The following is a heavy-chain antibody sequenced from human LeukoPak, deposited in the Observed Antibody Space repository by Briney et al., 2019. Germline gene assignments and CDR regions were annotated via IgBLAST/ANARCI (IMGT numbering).Heavy chain of an antibody. V-gene: IGHV4-59*08. CDR3: ARHTHRYGSGSYLDYFDY. CDR2: IYYSGST. Sequence: SETLSLTCTVSGGSISSYYWRWIRQPPGKGLVWIGYIYYSGSTNHNPSLKSRVTISVDTSKHQFSLKLGSVTAADTAVYYCARHTHRYGSGSYLDYFDYWGQGTLVTVSS. D-gene: IGHD3-10*01. J-gene: IGHJ4*02. CDR1: GGSISSYY.